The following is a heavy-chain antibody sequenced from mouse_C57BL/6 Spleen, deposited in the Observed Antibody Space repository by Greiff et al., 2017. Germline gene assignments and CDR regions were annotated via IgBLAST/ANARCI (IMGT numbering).Heavy chain of an antibody. V-gene: IGHV1-7*01. J-gene: IGHJ2*01. CDR1: GYTFTSYW. CDR2: INPSSGYT. D-gene: IGHD3-2*02. CDR3: ARSSSGYVYFDY. Sequence: QVHVKQSGAELAKPGASVKLSCKASGYTFTSYWMHWVKQRPGQGLEWIGYINPSSGYTKYNQKFKDKATLTADKSSSTAYMQLSSLTYEDSAVYYCARSSSGYVYFDYWGQGTTLTVSS.